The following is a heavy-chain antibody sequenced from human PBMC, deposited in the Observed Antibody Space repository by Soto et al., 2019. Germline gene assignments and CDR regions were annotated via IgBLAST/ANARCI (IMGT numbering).Heavy chain of an antibody. J-gene: IGHJ4*02. Sequence: QVQLVESGGGVVQPGRSLRLSCAASGFTFSSYGMHWVRQAPGKGLEWVAVIWYDGSNKYYADSVKGRFTISRDNSKNTLDLNMNSLRAEQTTVYDWERDREYCGGGSCYFTTNSFDYWGQGTLVTVSS. D-gene: IGHD2-15*01. CDR2: IWYDGSNK. CDR1: GFTFSSYG. CDR3: ERDREYCGGGSCYFTTNSFDY. V-gene: IGHV3-33*01.